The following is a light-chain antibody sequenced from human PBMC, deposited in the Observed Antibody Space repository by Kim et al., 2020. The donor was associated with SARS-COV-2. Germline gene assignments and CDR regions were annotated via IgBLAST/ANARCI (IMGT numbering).Light chain of an antibody. CDR2: WAS. J-gene: IGKJ1*01. CDR3: QQYVDVPRT. CDR1: QNLLYNVSNKNY. Sequence: ATIHCHSSQNLLYNVSNKNYLAWYQHIPGRPPRLLFYWASIRESGVPVRFSGSGSGTDFSLTISSLQAEDVAIYYCQQYVDVPRTFGQGPKVDIK. V-gene: IGKV4-1*01.